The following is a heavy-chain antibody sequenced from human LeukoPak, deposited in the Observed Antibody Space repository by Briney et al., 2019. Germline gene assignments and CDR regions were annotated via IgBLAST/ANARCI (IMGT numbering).Heavy chain of an antibody. D-gene: IGHD3-22*01. J-gene: IGHJ4*02. CDR3: ARDSNYYDSSGYYLFDY. Sequence: GGSLRLSCTVSGFSVSTSGMSWIRQAQGKGLQTISAISVDGESAYYADSVKGRFTNSRDNSKNTLYLQMNSLRAEDTAVYYCARDSNYYDSSGYYLFDYWGQGTLVTVSS. V-gene: IGHV3-23*01. CDR1: GFSVSTSG. CDR2: ISVDGESA.